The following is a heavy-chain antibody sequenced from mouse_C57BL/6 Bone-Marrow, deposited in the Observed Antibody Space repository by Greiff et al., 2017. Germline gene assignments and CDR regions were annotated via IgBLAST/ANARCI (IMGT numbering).Heavy chain of an antibody. Sequence: VHVKQSGTVLARPGASVKMSCKTSGYTFTSYWMHWVKQRPGQGLEWIGAIYPGNSDTSYNQKFKGKAKLTAVPSASTAYMELSSLTNEDSAVYYCTRSFYYYEYFDYWGQGTTLTVSS. D-gene: IGHD1-1*01. V-gene: IGHV1-5*01. CDR3: TRSFYYYEYFDY. CDR1: GYTFTSYW. J-gene: IGHJ2*01. CDR2: IYPGNSDT.